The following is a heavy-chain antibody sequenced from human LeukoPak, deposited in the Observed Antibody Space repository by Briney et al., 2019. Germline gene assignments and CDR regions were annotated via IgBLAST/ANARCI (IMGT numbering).Heavy chain of an antibody. CDR2: MNPNSGNT. V-gene: IGHV1-8*01. D-gene: IGHD2-15*01. Sequence: ASVKVSCKASGYTFTSYDINWVRQATGQGLERMGWMNPNSGNTGYAQKFQGRVTMTRNTSISTAYMELSSLRSEDTAVYYCARGYCSGGSCSNWFDPWGQGTLVTVSS. CDR1: GYTFTSYD. CDR3: ARGYCSGGSCSNWFDP. J-gene: IGHJ5*02.